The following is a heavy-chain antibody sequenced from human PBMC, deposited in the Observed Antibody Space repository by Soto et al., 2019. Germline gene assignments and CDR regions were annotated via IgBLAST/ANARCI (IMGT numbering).Heavy chain of an antibody. CDR3: ARLQIEVAGTN. CDR1: GYTFSDYY. Sequence: ASVKVSCTASGYTFSDYYMHWVRQAPGQGLEWMGWINANSGGTTYAQKFQGRVTMTRDTSISTAYMELSRLSSDDTAIYYCARLQIEVAGTNWGQGTLVTVSS. J-gene: IGHJ4*02. D-gene: IGHD6-19*01. CDR2: INANSGGT. V-gene: IGHV1-2*02.